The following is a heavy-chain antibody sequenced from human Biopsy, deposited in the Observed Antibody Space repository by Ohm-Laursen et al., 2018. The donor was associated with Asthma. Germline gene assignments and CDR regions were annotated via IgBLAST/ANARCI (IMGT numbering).Heavy chain of an antibody. J-gene: IGHJ4*02. CDR1: GFAVSRDH. CDR3: ARGDSSNWSHYYFDY. V-gene: IGHV3-53*01. Sequence: LTCTASGFAVSRDHMFWVRQAPGKGLEWVSVIYSGGTSHTADSVRGRFTISRDYSKNTLYLQMHSLRAGDTAVYYCARGDSSNWSHYYFDYWGQGTLVTVSS. D-gene: IGHD3-22*01. CDR2: IYSGGTS.